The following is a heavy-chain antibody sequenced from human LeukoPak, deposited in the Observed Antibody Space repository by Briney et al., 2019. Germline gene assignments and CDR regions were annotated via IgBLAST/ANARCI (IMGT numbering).Heavy chain of an antibody. V-gene: IGHV4-59*01. Sequence: SETLSLTCTVSGGSIRNYYWSWIRQPPGKGLEWIGYIYYSGSTNYNPSLKSRVTISVDTSKNQFSLKLSSVTAADTAVYYCARIYGSGSYYHELYYYYYYMDVWGKGTTVTVSS. CDR1: GGSIRNYY. D-gene: IGHD3-10*01. CDR3: ARIYGSGSYYHELYYYYYYMDV. J-gene: IGHJ6*03. CDR2: IYYSGST.